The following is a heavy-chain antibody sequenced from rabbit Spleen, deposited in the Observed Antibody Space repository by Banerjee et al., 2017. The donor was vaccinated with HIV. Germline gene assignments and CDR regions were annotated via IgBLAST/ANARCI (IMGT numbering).Heavy chain of an antibody. CDR2: INSFSGRP. J-gene: IGHJ4*01. CDR1: GIDFSNYFR. CDR3: ARDLPGVIGWNFNL. D-gene: IGHD3-1*01. Sequence: EQLEESGGGLVKPGGTLTLTCKASGIDFSNYFRLYWVRQAPGKGLEWIACINSFSGRPVYATWVNGRFTISKASWTTVTLHMTGLTAADTATYFCARDLPGVIGWNFNLWGPGTLVTVS. V-gene: IGHV1S45*01.